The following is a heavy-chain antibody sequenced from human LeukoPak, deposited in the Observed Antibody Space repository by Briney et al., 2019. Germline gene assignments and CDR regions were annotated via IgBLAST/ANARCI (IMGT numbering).Heavy chain of an antibody. D-gene: IGHD4-17*01. V-gene: IGHV3-48*01. CDR1: GFTFSGYS. Sequence: PGGSLRLSCAASGFTFSGYSLNWVRQAPGKGLEWVSYITRNSETIYYADSVKGRFTISRDNAKKLLFLQMHSLRTEDTAVYYCATTGDYPFDSWGQGTLVTVSS. CDR2: ITRNSETI. J-gene: IGHJ4*02. CDR3: ATTGDYPFDS.